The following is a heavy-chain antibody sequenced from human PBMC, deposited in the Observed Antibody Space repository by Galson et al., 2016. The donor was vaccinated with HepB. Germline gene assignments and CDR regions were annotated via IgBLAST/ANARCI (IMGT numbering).Heavy chain of an antibody. D-gene: IGHD1-26*01. J-gene: IGHJ4*02. CDR2: ISGSDGQT. V-gene: IGHV3-23*01. CDR3: AKDRVGDKCATPTYLDY. Sequence: SLRLSCAASGFTFRSYAMTWVRQAPGKGLDWVSGISGSDGQTSYADSVKGRFTISRDNSKNTRFLQMNSLRVEETAVYYCAKDRVGDKCATPTYLDYWGQGTLVTVSS. CDR1: GFTFRSYA.